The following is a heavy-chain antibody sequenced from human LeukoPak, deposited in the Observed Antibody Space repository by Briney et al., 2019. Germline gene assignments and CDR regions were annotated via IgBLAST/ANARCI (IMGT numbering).Heavy chain of an antibody. CDR2: IKEDGTE. V-gene: IGHV3-7*03. CDR3: AKGGVAVAGYFDY. D-gene: IGHD6-19*01. Sequence: GGSLRLSCAASGFTFSSYWMTWVRQAPGKGLEWVASIKEDGTEYYADSVKGRFTISRDNAKNSLYLQMNSLRAEDTALYYCAKGGVAVAGYFDYWGQGTLVTVSS. J-gene: IGHJ4*02. CDR1: GFTFSSYW.